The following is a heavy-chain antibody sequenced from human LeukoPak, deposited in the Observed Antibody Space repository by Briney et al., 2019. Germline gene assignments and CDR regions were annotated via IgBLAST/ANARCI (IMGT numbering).Heavy chain of an antibody. J-gene: IGHJ4*02. Sequence: GGSLRLSCVVSGLTVSRKFMNWVRQAPGKGLEWVSVSGSGGSTHYADSVKGRFTISRDNSKNTLYLQMNSLRVEDTAVYYCASDYGSGSASFDYWGQGTLVTVSS. CDR1: GLTVSRKF. D-gene: IGHD3-10*01. V-gene: IGHV3-53*01. CDR2: SGSGGST. CDR3: ASDYGSGSASFDY.